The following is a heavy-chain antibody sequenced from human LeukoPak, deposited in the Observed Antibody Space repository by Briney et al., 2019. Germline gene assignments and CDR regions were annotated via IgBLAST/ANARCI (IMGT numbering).Heavy chain of an antibody. CDR1: GFSFSIYS. Sequence: QPGGSLRLSCAASGFSFSIYSMNWVRQAPGKGLEWVSYIVGSSSTIYYADSVKGRFTISRDNAKNSLYLQMDSLRAEDTAVYYCATDSPETAAFDYWGQGTLVTVPS. CDR2: IVGSSSTI. D-gene: IGHD1-1*01. V-gene: IGHV3-48*04. J-gene: IGHJ4*02. CDR3: ATDSPETAAFDY.